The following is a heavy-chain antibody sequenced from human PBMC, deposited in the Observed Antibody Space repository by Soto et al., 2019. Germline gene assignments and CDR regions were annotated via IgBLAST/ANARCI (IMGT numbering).Heavy chain of an antibody. CDR3: ASIMGAIHFDY. V-gene: IGHV4-39*01. CDR1: GGSISSGTYY. Sequence: QLQLQESGPGLVKPSETLSLTCTVSGGSISSGTYYWGWIRQPPGKGLEWIGHIYYSGVTYYNPSLKCRVTISVDTSKNQFSLKLSSVTAADTAVYYCASIMGAIHFDYWGQGTLVTVSS. J-gene: IGHJ4*02. D-gene: IGHD1-26*01. CDR2: IYYSGVT.